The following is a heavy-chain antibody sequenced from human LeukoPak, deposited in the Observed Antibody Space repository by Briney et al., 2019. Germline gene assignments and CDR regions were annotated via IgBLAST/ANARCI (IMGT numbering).Heavy chain of an antibody. Sequence: SETLSLTCAVYGGSFSGYYWSWIRQPPGKGLEWIGEINHSGSTNYNPSLKSRVTISVDTSKNQFSLKLSSVTAADTAVYYCARTPGVHYYDFWSGYSNYFDYWGQGTLVTVSS. J-gene: IGHJ4*02. D-gene: IGHD3-3*01. CDR2: INHSGST. V-gene: IGHV4-34*01. CDR3: ARTPGVHYYDFWSGYSNYFDY. CDR1: GGSFSGYY.